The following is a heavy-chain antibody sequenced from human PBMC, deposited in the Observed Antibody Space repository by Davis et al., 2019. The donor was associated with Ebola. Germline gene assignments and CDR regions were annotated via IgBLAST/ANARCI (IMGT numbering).Heavy chain of an antibody. CDR1: GFTFSSYA. CDR3: ARGCSGTSCYTRPYYYYYGMDV. D-gene: IGHD2-2*02. CDR2: ISYDGSNK. V-gene: IGHV3-30-3*01. J-gene: IGHJ6*02. Sequence: GGSLRLSCAASGFTFSSYAMHWVRQAPGKGLEWVAVISYDGSNKYYADSVKGRFTISRDNSKNTLYLQMNSLRAEDTAVYYCARGCSGTSCYTRPYYYYYGMDVWGQGTTVTVSS.